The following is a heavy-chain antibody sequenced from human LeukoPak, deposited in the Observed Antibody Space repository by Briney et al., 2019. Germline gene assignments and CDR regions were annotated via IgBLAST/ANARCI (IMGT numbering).Heavy chain of an antibody. J-gene: IGHJ4*02. V-gene: IGHV6-1*01. D-gene: IGHD6-19*01. CDR1: GDRVSINSAA. Sequence: SQTLSLTCALSGDRVSINSAAWNWIRQSPSRGLEWLGRTYQRSKWYNDYAVSVKSRITINPDISKNQFSLQLSSVTPEDTAVYYCARSPSPYSSGWYFDYWGQGTLVTVSS. CDR2: TYQRSKWYN. CDR3: ARSPSPYSSGWYFDY.